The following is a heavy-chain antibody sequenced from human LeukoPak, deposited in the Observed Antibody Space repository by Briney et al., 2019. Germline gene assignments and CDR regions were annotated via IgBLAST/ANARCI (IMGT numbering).Heavy chain of an antibody. CDR1: GGTFSSYA. Sequence: SVKVSCKASGGTFSSYAISWVRQAPGQGLEWMGRIIPILGIANYAQKFQGRVTITADESTSTAYMELRSLRSDDTAVYYCARDEYGSAHWGQGTLVTVSS. D-gene: IGHD3-10*01. CDR2: IIPILGIA. CDR3: ARDEYGSAH. V-gene: IGHV1-69*04. J-gene: IGHJ4*02.